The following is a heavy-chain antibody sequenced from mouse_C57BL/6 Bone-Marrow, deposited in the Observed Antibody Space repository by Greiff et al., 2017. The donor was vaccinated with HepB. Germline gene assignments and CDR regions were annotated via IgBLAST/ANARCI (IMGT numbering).Heavy chain of an antibody. Sequence: DVMLVESGGDLVKPGGSLKLSCAASGFTFSSYGMSWVRQTPDKRLEWVATISSGGSYTYYPDSVKGRFTISRDNAKNTLYLQMSSLKSEDTAMYYCATGSNYYAMDYWGQGTSVTVSS. D-gene: IGHD2-5*01. CDR1: GFTFSSYG. J-gene: IGHJ4*01. V-gene: IGHV5-6*02. CDR3: ATGSNYYAMDY. CDR2: ISSGGSYT.